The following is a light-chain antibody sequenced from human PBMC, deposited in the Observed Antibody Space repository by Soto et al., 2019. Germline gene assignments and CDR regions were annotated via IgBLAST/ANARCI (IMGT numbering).Light chain of an antibody. CDR3: MQALHTPRT. Sequence: DIVMTQSPLSLPFTPGEPASISCRSSQSLLHSNGNHYLEWYFQKPGQSPQLLIYLASIRASGGADGLWGGGSGIDFTLKISRVEAEDVGVYYCMQALHTPRTFGQGTKVEIK. V-gene: IGKV2-28*01. J-gene: IGKJ1*01. CDR1: QSLLHSNGNHY. CDR2: LAS.